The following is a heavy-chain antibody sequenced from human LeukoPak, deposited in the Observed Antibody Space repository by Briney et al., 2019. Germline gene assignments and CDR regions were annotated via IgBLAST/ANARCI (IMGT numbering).Heavy chain of an antibody. CDR3: ATDGAGFGT. J-gene: IGHJ5*02. CDR2: INIGGTNT. Sequence: PGGSPRLSCAASGFTFNDYYMSWIRQAPGKGLEWLSYINIGGTNTHYADSVKGRFTISRDNAKKSLYLEMNNLRAEDTAVYYCATDGAGFGTWGQGVLVTVSS. V-gene: IGHV3-11*01. CDR1: GFTFNDYY.